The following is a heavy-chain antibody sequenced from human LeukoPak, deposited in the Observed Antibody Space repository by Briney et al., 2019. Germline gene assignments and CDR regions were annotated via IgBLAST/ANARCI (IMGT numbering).Heavy chain of an antibody. CDR1: GFTFSSYS. Sequence: TGGSLRLSCAASGFTFSSYSMNWVRQAPGKGLEWVSSISSSSSYIYYADSVKGRFTISRDNDKNSLYLQMNSLRAEDTAVYYCARVGGIAVAGPNFDYWGQGTLVTVSS. CDR2: ISSSSSYI. V-gene: IGHV3-21*01. J-gene: IGHJ4*02. CDR3: ARVGGIAVAGPNFDY. D-gene: IGHD6-19*01.